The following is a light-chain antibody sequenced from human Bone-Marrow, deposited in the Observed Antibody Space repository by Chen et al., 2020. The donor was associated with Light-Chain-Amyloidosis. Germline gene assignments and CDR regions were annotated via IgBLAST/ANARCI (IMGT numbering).Light chain of an antibody. CDR3: SSFTSSSSYV. CDR1: TSDVGNF. J-gene: IGLJ1*01. CDR2: EGN. Sequence: QSALTQPPSVSGSPGQSITISCTGATSDVGNFVSWYQHHSGKVPKLIIYEGNVRPSGVSTRFSGSKSGNTASLTISGLQAEDEADYYCSSFTSSSSYVFGPGTKVTVL. V-gene: IGLV2-14*02.